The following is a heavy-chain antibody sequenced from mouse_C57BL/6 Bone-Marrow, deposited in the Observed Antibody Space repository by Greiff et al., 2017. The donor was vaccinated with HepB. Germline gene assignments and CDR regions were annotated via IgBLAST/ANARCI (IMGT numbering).Heavy chain of an antibody. CDR2: IYPGDGDT. V-gene: IGHV1-82*01. J-gene: IGHJ2*01. D-gene: IGHD1-3*01. CDR3: ARLYCGFDY. CDR1: GYAFSSSW. Sequence: VQLQQSGPELVKPGASVKISCKASGYAFSSSWMNWVKQRPGKGLEWIGRIYPGDGDTNYNGKFKGKATLTADKSSSTAYMQLSSLTSEDSAVYFCARLYCGFDYWGQGTTLTVSS.